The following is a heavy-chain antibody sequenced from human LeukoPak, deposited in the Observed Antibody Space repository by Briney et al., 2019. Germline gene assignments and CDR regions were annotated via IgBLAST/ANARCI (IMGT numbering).Heavy chain of an antibody. J-gene: IGHJ5*02. V-gene: IGHV4-59*12. CDR1: GGSISSYY. Sequence: SETLSLTCTVSGGSISSYYWSWIRQHPGKGLEWIGYIYYSGSTYYNPSLKSRVTISVDTSKNQFSLKLSSVTAADTAVYYCARGTRYCSSTSCYFWFDPWGQGTLVTVSS. CDR2: IYYSGST. D-gene: IGHD2-2*01. CDR3: ARGTRYCSSTSCYFWFDP.